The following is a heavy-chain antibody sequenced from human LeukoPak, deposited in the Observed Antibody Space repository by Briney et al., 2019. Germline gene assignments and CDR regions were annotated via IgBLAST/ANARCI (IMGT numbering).Heavy chain of an antibody. V-gene: IGHV3-48*03. D-gene: IGHD3-10*02. CDR2: ISSSGSTI. CDR3: AELGITMIGGV. CDR1: GFTFSSYA. Sequence: GSLRLSCAASGFTFSSYAMYWVRPAPGKGLEWVSYISSSGSTIYYADSVKGRFTISRDNAKNSLYLQMNSLRAEDTAVYYCAELGITMIGGVWGKGTTVTISS. J-gene: IGHJ6*04.